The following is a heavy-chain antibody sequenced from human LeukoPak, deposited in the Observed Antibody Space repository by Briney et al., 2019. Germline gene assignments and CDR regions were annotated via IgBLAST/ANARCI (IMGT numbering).Heavy chain of an antibody. CDR1: GFTFSSYA. D-gene: IGHD3-10*01. Sequence: GGSLRLSCTASGFTFSSYAMNWVRQAPGEGLEWVSGIGAGGTFTYYADSVKGRFTISGDNSKNTLYLQMSSLRAEDTAVYYCGKGPSITPSDYWGQGTLVTVSS. J-gene: IGHJ4*02. CDR3: GKGPSITPSDY. V-gene: IGHV3-23*01. CDR2: IGAGGTFT.